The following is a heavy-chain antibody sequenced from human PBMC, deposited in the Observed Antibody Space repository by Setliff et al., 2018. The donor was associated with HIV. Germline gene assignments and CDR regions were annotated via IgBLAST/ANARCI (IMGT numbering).Heavy chain of an antibody. D-gene: IGHD4-17*01. J-gene: IGHJ4*02. CDR1: GFTVSSYY. Sequence: GESLKISCAASGFTVSSYYMSWVRQAPGKGLEWVSTIYSDGSTYHADSVKGRFTVSRDNARNTVYLQMDNLRPEDTAMYHCVKEGDTVTTTYFDFWGPGSLVTVSS. CDR2: IYSDGST. CDR3: VKEGDTVTTTYFDF. V-gene: IGHV3-53*01.